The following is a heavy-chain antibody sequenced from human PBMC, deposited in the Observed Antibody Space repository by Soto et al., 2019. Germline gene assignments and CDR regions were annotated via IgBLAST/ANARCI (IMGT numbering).Heavy chain of an antibody. CDR1: GYTFTHYA. Sequence: GXSVKVSCKASGYTFTHYAIHWVRQAPGQRLEWMGWINVGSGNTEFSQKFQARVTITRDTSASTAYMELSSLRSEDTAVYYCASGYYSNHGMDVWGQGTTVTVSS. D-gene: IGHD4-4*01. V-gene: IGHV1-3*01. CDR3: ASGYYSNHGMDV. CDR2: INVGSGNT. J-gene: IGHJ6*02.